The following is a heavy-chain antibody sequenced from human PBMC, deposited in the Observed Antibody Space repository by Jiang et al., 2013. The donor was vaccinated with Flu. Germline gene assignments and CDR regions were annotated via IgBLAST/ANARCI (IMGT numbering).Heavy chain of an antibody. J-gene: IGHJ4*02. CDR3: ARGPGGRGMDY. D-gene: IGHD3-16*01. Sequence: GLVKPSQTLSLTCAVSGGSISSGDSSWSWIRQSPEKGLESIGYIYYTGSTNYNPSLQSRVSISVDTSKNQFSLHLSSVTAADTAIYYCARGPGGRGMDYWGQGTLVTVSS. V-gene: IGHV4-30-4*07. CDR2: IYYTGST. CDR1: GGSISSGDSS.